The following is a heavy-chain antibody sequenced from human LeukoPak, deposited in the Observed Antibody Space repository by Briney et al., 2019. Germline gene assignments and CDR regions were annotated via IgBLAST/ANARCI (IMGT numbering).Heavy chain of an antibody. CDR1: GGSISSYY. D-gene: IGHD3-10*01. CDR3: ARAVTMVRGVILLDDAFDI. V-gene: IGHV4-4*07. J-gene: IGHJ3*02. Sequence: SETLSLTCTVSGGSISSYYWSWIRQPAGKGLEWIGRIYTSGSTNYNPSLKSRVTMSVDTSKNQFSLKLSSVTAADTAVYYCARAVTMVRGVILLDDAFDIWGQGTMVTVSS. CDR2: IYTSGST.